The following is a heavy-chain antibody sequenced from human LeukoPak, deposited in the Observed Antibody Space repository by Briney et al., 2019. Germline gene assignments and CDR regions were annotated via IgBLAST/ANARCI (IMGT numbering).Heavy chain of an antibody. D-gene: IGHD2-15*01. CDR1: GFTFSSHS. Sequence: PGGSLRLSCAASGFTFSSHSMNWVRQAPGKGLEWVSSISGSSSNIYYADSVKGRFTISRDNARNSLYLQMNSLRAEDTAVYYCARDLVAAPPGVMDWGQGTLVTVSS. CDR3: ARDLVAAPPGVMD. CDR2: ISGSSSNI. J-gene: IGHJ4*02. V-gene: IGHV3-21*01.